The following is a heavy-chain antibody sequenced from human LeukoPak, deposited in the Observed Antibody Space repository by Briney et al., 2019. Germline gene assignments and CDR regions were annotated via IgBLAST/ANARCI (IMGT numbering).Heavy chain of an antibody. CDR2: IYTSGST. D-gene: IGHD5-12*01. CDR1: GGSISSGSYY. Sequence: SETLSLTCTVSGGSISSGSYYWSWIRQPAGKGLEWIGRIYTSGSTNYNPSLKSRVTISVDTSKNQFSLKLSSVTAADTAVYYCAREVVDIVATDKTGDPNFDYWGQGTLVTVSS. J-gene: IGHJ4*02. CDR3: AREVVDIVATDKTGDPNFDY. V-gene: IGHV4-61*02.